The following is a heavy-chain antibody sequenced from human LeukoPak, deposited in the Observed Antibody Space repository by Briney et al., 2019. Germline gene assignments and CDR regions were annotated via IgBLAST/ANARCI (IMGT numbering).Heavy chain of an antibody. J-gene: IGHJ4*02. CDR1: GFTFSSYW. D-gene: IGHD5-12*01. CDR2: INSDGSST. Sequence: GGSLRLSCAASGFTFSSYWMHWVRQAPGKGLVWVSRINSDGSSTSYADSVKGRFTISRDNAKNTLYLQMNSLRAEDTAVYYCARLGSYSGYDNYFDYWGQGTLVTVS. CDR3: ARLGSYSGYDNYFDY. V-gene: IGHV3-74*01.